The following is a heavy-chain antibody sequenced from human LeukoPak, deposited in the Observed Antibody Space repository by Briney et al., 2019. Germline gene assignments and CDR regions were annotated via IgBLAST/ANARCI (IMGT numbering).Heavy chain of an antibody. CDR1: GYSFTNYW. D-gene: IGHD2-15*01. V-gene: IGHV5-51*01. CDR3: ARRIAYCSGGSCSVHDAFDI. CDR2: IYVGDSDT. Sequence: GESLKISGKGAGYSFTNYWIGWVRQMPGKGLEWMGIIYVGDSDTRYRPAFQGQVTISADKSTSTAYLQWSSLKASDTAMYYCARRIAYCSGGSCSVHDAFDIWGQGTMVTVSS. J-gene: IGHJ3*02.